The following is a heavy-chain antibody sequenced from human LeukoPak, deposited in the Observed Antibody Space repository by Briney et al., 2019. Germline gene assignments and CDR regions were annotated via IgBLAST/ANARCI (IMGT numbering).Heavy chain of an antibody. Sequence: PGGSLRLSCTASGFTFSNYGVHWVRQAPGKGLDWVAFIQFDGSNKYYADSVKGRFTISRDNSKNTLYLQMNSLRVEDTAVYYCHVYYYDSSRHPSHWYFDLWGRGTLVTVSS. CDR3: HVYYYDSSRHPSHWYFDL. D-gene: IGHD3-22*01. J-gene: IGHJ2*01. V-gene: IGHV3-30*02. CDR2: IQFDGSNK. CDR1: GFTFSNYG.